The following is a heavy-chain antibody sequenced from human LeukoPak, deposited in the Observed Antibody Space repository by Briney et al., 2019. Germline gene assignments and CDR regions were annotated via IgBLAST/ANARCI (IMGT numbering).Heavy chain of an antibody. V-gene: IGHV3-30-3*01. Sequence: PGGSLRLSCAASGFTFSSYAMHWVRQAPGKGLEWVAVISYDGSNKYYADSVKGRLTISRDNSKNTLYLQMNSLRAEDTAVYYCASRAESYSYDDYWGQGTLVTVSS. D-gene: IGHD5-18*01. CDR1: GFTFSSYA. CDR2: ISYDGSNK. CDR3: ASRAESYSYDDY. J-gene: IGHJ4*02.